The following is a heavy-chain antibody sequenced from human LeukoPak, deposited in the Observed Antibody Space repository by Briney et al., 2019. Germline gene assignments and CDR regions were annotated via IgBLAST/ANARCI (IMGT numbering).Heavy chain of an antibody. CDR2: ISYDGSNK. J-gene: IGHJ4*02. CDR3: AKGYSLFDY. V-gene: IGHV3-30*18. CDR1: GFTFSSYS. D-gene: IGHD5-12*01. Sequence: GGSLRLSCAASGFTFSSYSMNWVRQAPGKGLEWVAVISYDGSNKYYADSVKGRFTISRDNSKNTLYLQMNSLRAEDTAVYYCAKGYSLFDYWGQGTLVTVSS.